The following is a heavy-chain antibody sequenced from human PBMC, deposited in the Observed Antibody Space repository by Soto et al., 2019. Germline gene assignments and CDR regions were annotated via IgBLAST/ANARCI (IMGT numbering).Heavy chain of an antibody. CDR2: ISAYNGNT. J-gene: IGHJ4*02. D-gene: IGHD3-22*01. Sequence: ASVKVSCKASGYTFTSYGISWVRQAPGQGLEWMGWISAYNGNTNYAQKLQGRVTMTTDTSTSTAYMELRSLRSDDTAVYYCASHDSSGLGPGAFGYWGQGTLVTVSS. CDR1: GYTFTSYG. V-gene: IGHV1-18*04. CDR3: ASHDSSGLGPGAFGY.